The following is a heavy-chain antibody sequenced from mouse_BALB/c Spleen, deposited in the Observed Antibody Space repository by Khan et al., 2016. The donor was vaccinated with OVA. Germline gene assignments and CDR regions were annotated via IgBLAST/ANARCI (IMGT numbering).Heavy chain of an antibody. Sequence: VQLQESGGEVVRPGTSLKISYKATGYTFTNYWLGWVKQRPGHGLEWIGDIYPGGYFTNYNEKFKGKATLTVDTSSTTANMQLSRLTSEDSAVYFCVRWATWYFDVWGAGTTVTVSS. CDR1: GYTFTNYW. D-gene: IGHD3-1*01. J-gene: IGHJ1*01. V-gene: IGHV1-63*02. CDR3: VRWATWYFDV. CDR2: IYPGGYFT.